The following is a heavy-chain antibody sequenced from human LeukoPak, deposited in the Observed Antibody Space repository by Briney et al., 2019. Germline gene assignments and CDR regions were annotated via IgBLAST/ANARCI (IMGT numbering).Heavy chain of an antibody. CDR3: AKDQYCSSTSCQGAFDI. Sequence: GGSLRLSCAASGFTFSSCAMSWVCQAPGKGLEWVSAISGSGGSTYYADSVKGRFTISRDNSKNTLYLQMNSLRAEDTAVYYCAKDQYCSSTSCQGAFDIWGQGTMVTVSS. CDR2: ISGSGGST. D-gene: IGHD2-2*01. V-gene: IGHV3-23*01. J-gene: IGHJ3*02. CDR1: GFTFSSCA.